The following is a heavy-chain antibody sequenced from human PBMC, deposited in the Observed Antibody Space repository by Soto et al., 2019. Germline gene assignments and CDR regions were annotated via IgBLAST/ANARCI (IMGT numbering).Heavy chain of an antibody. CDR3: ARDTTDCSGGSCYSPFRFDY. V-gene: IGHV6-1*01. Sequence: QTLSLTCAISGDSVSSNSAAWNWIRQSPSRGLEWLGRTYYRSKWYNDYAVSVKSRITINPDTSKNQFSLQLNSVTPEDTAVYYCARDTTDCSGGSCYSPFRFDYWGQGTLVTVSS. J-gene: IGHJ4*02. CDR1: GDSVSSNSAA. D-gene: IGHD2-15*01. CDR2: TYYRSKWYN.